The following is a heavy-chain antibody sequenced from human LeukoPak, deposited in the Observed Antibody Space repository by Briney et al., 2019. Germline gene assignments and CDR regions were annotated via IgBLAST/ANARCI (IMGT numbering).Heavy chain of an antibody. Sequence: GGSLRLSCAASGFTFSSYAMSWVRQAPGKGLEWVSAISGSGGSTYYADSVKGRLTISRDNSKNTLYLQMNSLRAEDTAVYYCAKGPDYGDYGSFDYWGQGTLVTVSS. CDR1: GFTFSSYA. V-gene: IGHV3-23*01. J-gene: IGHJ4*02. D-gene: IGHD4-17*01. CDR3: AKGPDYGDYGSFDY. CDR2: ISGSGGST.